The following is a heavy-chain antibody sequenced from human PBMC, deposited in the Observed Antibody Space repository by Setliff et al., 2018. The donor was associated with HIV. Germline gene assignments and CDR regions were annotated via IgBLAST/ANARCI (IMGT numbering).Heavy chain of an antibody. J-gene: IGHJ6*03. Sequence: SETLSLTCTVSGGSISSSNYYWGWIRQPPGKGLEWIGAISYSGHIYFNSSLKSRVTIYLDTSKRQLSLRLTSVTAADTAVYYCARHVILLEWLSYFYMDVWGKGATGTV. CDR1: GGSISSSNYY. V-gene: IGHV4-39*01. CDR2: ISYSGHI. D-gene: IGHD6-19*01. CDR3: ARHVILLEWLSYFYMDV.